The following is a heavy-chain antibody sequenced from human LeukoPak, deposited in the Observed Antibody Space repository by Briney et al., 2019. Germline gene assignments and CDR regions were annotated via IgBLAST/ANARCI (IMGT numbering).Heavy chain of an antibody. D-gene: IGHD7-27*01. Sequence: SETLSLTCTVSGGSISSGSYYWSWIRQPAGKGLEWIGRIYPSGSTNYNPSLKSRVTISVDTSKNQFSLKLSSVTAADTAVYYCARDLGLGSLFDYWGQGTLVTVSS. V-gene: IGHV4-61*02. CDR3: ARDLGLGSLFDY. CDR1: GGSISSGSYY. J-gene: IGHJ4*02. CDR2: IYPSGST.